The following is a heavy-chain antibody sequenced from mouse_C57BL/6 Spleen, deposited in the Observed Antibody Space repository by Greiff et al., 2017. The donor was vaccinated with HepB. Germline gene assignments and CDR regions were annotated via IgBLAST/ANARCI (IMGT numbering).Heavy chain of an antibody. CDR3: ARYDAGAMDY. V-gene: IGHV1-4*01. D-gene: IGHD2-3*01. J-gene: IGHJ4*01. CDR2: INPSSGYT. Sequence: QVQLQHSGAELARPGASVKMSCKASGYTFTSYTMHWVKQRPGQGLEWIGYINPSSGYTKYNQKFKDKATLTADKSSSTAYMQLSSLTTEDSAVYYCARYDAGAMDYWGQGTSVTVSS. CDR1: GYTFTSYT.